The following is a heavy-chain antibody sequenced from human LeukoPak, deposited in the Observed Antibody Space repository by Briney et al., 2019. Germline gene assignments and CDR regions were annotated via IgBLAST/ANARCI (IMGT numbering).Heavy chain of an antibody. J-gene: IGHJ5*02. V-gene: IGHV4-61*02. D-gene: IGHD6-19*01. CDR3: AREDSSGCNQWFDP. CDR1: GAPISSGSYD. Sequence: SETLSLTCTVSGAPISSGSYDWSWIRQPAGKGLEWIGRISTSGSTKYNPSLKSRVTMSVDTSKNQFSLKLSSVTAADTAVYYCAREDSSGCNQWFDPWGQGTPVTVSS. CDR2: ISTSGST.